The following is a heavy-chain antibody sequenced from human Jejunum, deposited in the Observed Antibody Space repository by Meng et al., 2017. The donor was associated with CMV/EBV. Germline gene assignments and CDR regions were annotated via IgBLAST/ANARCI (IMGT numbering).Heavy chain of an antibody. CDR3: VTHDYGSRTSGFGP. Sequence: GGSINDNKWWTWVRQTPGKGLEWIGEIFRTGTTSLNPSLKSRVTISADKSKNHFSLNLSSVTDADTAVYYCVTHDYGSRTSGFGPWGQGTLVTVSS. V-gene: IGHV4-4*02. J-gene: IGHJ5*02. CDR1: GGSINDNKW. D-gene: IGHD3-10*01. CDR2: IFRTGTT.